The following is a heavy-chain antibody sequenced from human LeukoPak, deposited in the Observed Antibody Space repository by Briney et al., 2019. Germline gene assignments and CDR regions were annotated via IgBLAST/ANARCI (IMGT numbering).Heavy chain of an antibody. CDR3: AKAEFYDFWSGYYSDY. J-gene: IGHJ4*02. CDR2: ISGSGGST. D-gene: IGHD3-3*01. V-gene: IGHV3-23*01. Sequence: TGGSLRPSCAASGFTLSSYAMSWVRQAPGKGLEWVSAISGSGGSTYYADSVKGRFTISRDNSKNTLYLQMNSLRAEDTAVYYCAKAEFYDFWSGYYSDYWGQGTLVTVSS. CDR1: GFTLSSYA.